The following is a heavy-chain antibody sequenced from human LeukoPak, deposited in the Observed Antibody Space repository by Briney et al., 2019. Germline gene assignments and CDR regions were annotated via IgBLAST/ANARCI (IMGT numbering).Heavy chain of an antibody. CDR1: GFTFSSCA. V-gene: IGHV3-23*01. CDR3: AKQDPYTSGWYP. J-gene: IGHJ5*02. CDR2: ISDSGGST. D-gene: IGHD6-19*01. Sequence: GGSLRLSCAASGFTFSSCAMSWVRQAPGKGLEWVSAISDSGGSTYYADSVKGRFTISRDNSKNTLWLQMNNLRADDTAVYYRAKQDPYTSGWYPWGQGTLVTVSS.